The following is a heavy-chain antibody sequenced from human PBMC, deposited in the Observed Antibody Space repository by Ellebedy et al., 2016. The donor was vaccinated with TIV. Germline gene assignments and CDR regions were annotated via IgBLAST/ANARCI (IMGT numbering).Heavy chain of an antibody. D-gene: IGHD3-10*01. CDR3: ARGLFGSGRYSCDY. J-gene: IGHJ4*02. CDR1: GFSFSTYG. Sequence: PGGSLRLSCAASGFSFSTYGMNWVRQAPGKGLEWLSYITSTSDTKYYADSVKGRFTISRDNPKNSRYLQMDSLRAEDTGVYYCARGLFGSGRYSCDYWGQGTLVIVSS. CDR2: ITSTSDTK. V-gene: IGHV3-48*04.